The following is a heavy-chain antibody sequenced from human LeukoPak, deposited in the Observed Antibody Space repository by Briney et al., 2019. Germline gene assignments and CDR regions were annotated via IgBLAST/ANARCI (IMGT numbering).Heavy chain of an antibody. V-gene: IGHV1-2*02. J-gene: IGHJ2*01. D-gene: IGHD4-23*01. CDR1: GYTFTGYY. CDR2: INPNSGGA. Sequence: ASVKVSCKASGYTFTGYYMHWVRQAPGQGLEWMGWINPNSGGANYAQKFQGRVTMTRDTSTCTPHMGLRRLRADATALYFCARDNPDYGGKFWMGYFDLWGRGTLVTVSS. CDR3: ARDNPDYGGKFWMGYFDL.